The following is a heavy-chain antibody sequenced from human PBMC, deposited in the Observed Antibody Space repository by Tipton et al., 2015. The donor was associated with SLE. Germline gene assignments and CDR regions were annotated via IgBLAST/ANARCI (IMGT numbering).Heavy chain of an antibody. CDR2: IIPILGIA. D-gene: IGHD1-26*01. Sequence: QLVQSGAEVKKPGSSVKVSCKASGGTFSSYTISWVRQAPGQGLEWMGRIIPILGIANYAQKFQGRVTITADKSTSTAYMELSSLRSEDTAVYYCARDGSNRAFDIWGQGTMVTVSS. V-gene: IGHV1-69*09. J-gene: IGHJ3*02. CDR3: ARDGSNRAFDI. CDR1: GGTFSSYT.